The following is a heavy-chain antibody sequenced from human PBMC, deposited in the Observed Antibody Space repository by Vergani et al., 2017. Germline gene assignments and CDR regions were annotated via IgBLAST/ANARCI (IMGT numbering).Heavy chain of an antibody. D-gene: IGHD6-19*01. CDR3: ARVLGQGLVDNYYYYGMDV. CDR1: GGTFSSYA. J-gene: IGHJ6*02. Sequence: QVQLVQSGAEVKKPGSSVKVSCKASGGTFSSYAISWVRQAPGQGLEWMGGIIPIFGTANYAQKFQGRVTITADESTSTAYMELSSLRSEDTAVYYCARVLGQGLVDNYYYYGMDVWGQGTTVTVSS. CDR2: IIPIFGTA. V-gene: IGHV1-69*01.